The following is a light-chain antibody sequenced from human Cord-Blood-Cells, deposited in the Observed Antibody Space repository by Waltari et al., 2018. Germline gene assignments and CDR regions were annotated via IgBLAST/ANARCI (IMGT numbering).Light chain of an antibody. CDR1: QRVSNN. CDR3: QQYNNWPLT. CDR2: GSS. Sequence: IVMPQSPATPSVSPGARATLFARARQRVSNNLAWYQQKPGQAPRLLTSGSSTRATGITARFSGSGSGTEFTLTISSLQSEDFAIYYCQQYNNWPLTFGGGTKVEIK. V-gene: IGKV3-15*01. J-gene: IGKJ4*01.